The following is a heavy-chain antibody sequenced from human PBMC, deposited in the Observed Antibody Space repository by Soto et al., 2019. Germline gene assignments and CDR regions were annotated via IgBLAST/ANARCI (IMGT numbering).Heavy chain of an antibody. J-gene: IGHJ6*02. Sequence: QVQLVESGGGVVQPGRSLRLSCAASGFTFSSYAMHWVRQAPGKGLEWVAVISYDGSNKYYADSVKGRFTISRDNSKNTLYLQMNSLRAEDTAVYYCARSGGFGGQYGMDVWGQGTTVTVSS. CDR1: GFTFSSYA. D-gene: IGHD3-10*01. CDR2: ISYDGSNK. V-gene: IGHV3-30-3*01. CDR3: ARSGGFGGQYGMDV.